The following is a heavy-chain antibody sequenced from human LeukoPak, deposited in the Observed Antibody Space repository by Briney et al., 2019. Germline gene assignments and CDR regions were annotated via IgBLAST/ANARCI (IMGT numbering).Heavy chain of an antibody. Sequence: KPSETLSLTCTVSGRSISSSSYYWGWIRQPPGKGLEWIGSIYYSGSTYYNPSLKSRVSMSVDTSKNQFSLKLTSVTAADTAVYYCARGGKATVVTMWGQGILVTVSS. D-gene: IGHD4-23*01. CDR2: IYYSGST. J-gene: IGHJ4*02. CDR3: ARGGKATVVTM. CDR1: GRSISSSSYY. V-gene: IGHV4-39*07.